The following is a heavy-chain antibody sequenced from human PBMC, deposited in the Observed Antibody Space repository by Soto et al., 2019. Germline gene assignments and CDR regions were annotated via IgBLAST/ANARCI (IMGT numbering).Heavy chain of an antibody. V-gene: IGHV3-23*01. CDR3: AKGAVPAAYYYDSSGYYPHY. CDR2: ISGSGGST. CDR1: GFTFSSYA. Sequence: GSLRLSCAASGFTFSSYAMSWVRQAPGKGLEWVSAISGSGGSTYYADSVKGRFTISRDNSKNTLYLQMNSLRAEDTAVYYCAKGAVPAAYYYDSSGYYPHYWGQGTLVTVSS. D-gene: IGHD3-22*01. J-gene: IGHJ4*02.